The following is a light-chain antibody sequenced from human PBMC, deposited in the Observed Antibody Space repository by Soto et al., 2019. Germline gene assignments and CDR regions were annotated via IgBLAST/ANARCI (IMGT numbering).Light chain of an antibody. CDR2: AAS. CDR1: QSISSW. CDR3: QQLHDHPLT. Sequence: TQAPCTLSPPGGNRVTKSCVASQSISSWLAWYQQRPGKAPKLLIYAASSLQSGVPSRFSGSGSGTDSTPPFRSLQPEALATHYFQQLHDHPLTFGPGTRLEIK. V-gene: IGKV1-5*01. J-gene: IGKJ5*01.